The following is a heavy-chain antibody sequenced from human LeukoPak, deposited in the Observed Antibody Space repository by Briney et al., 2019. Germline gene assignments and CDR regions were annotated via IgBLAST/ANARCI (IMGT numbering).Heavy chain of an antibody. CDR2: IDSGSGNI. J-gene: IGHJ3*01. CDR3: AREDDDWGPNTLDV. D-gene: IGHD7-27*01. V-gene: IGHV3-48*02. CDR1: GFTFTTYW. Sequence: GGSLRLSCAASGFTFTTYWMHWVRQAPGKGLEWLSYIDSGSGNIYYRDSVKGRFTISRDNVQDSLYLQMDSLRDEDTAVYYCAREDDDWGPNTLDVWGQGTVVTVSS.